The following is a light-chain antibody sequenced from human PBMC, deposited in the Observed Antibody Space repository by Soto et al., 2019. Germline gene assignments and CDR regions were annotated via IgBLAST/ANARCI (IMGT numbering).Light chain of an antibody. V-gene: IGLV1-47*01. J-gene: IGLJ1*01. CDR1: SSSIGSNY. CDR3: AAWDDSLSANV. Sequence: QSVLTQPPSASGTPGQRVTISCSGSSSSIGSNYVYWYQQLPGMAPKLLIYRNNQRPSGVPDRISGSKSGTSASLAISGLRSEDEADYYCAAWDDSLSANVFGTGTKLTVL. CDR2: RNN.